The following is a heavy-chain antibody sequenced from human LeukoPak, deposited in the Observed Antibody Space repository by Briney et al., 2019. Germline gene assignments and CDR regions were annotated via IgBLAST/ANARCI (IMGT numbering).Heavy chain of an antibody. V-gene: IGHV3-53*01. J-gene: IGHJ4*02. Sequence: GGSLRLSCVASGFAVGNYWMSWVRQAPGEGLEWVSVIYRGGSTYYADSVKGRFTISRDNSKNTLYLQMNSLRAEDTAVYYCAKSPPRSYSGNLPFDYWGQGTLVTVSS. D-gene: IGHD4-23*01. CDR3: AKSPPRSYSGNLPFDY. CDR2: IYRGGST. CDR1: GFAVGNYW.